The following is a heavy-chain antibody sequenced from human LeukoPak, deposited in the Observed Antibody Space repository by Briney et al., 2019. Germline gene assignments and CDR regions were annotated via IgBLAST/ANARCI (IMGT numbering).Heavy chain of an antibody. CDR1: GFTFSGYW. D-gene: IGHD3-3*01. V-gene: IGHV3-74*03. CDR2: IDNDGHGI. CDR3: ATGGGWVPSFGVVTHIDV. J-gene: IGHJ6*03. Sequence: GGSLRLSCAASGFTFSGYWMRWVRQGPEKGLELVSRIDNDGHGILYADSVKGRFTTSRDNAKNTLYLQMNSLRFEDTAVYYCATGGGWVPSFGVVTHIDVWGKGTTVTVSS.